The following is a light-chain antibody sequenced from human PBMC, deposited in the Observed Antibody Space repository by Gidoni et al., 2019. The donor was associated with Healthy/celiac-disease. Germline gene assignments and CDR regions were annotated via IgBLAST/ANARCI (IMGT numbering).Light chain of an antibody. CDR2: QDS. J-gene: IGLJ2*01. Sequence: SYELTQPPSVSVSPGQTASITCSGDKLGDKYACWYQQKPGQSPVLVIDQDSKRPSGIPERFSGSNAGNTATLTISGTQAMDEADYYCQAWDSSTYVVFGGGTKLTVL. V-gene: IGLV3-1*01. CDR3: QAWDSSTYVV. CDR1: KLGDKY.